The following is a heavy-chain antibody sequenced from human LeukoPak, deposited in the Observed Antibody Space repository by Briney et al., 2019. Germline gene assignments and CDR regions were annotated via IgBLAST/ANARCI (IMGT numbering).Heavy chain of an antibody. J-gene: IGHJ3*02. D-gene: IGHD2-2*01. Sequence: SVKVSCKASGGTFSSYAISWVRQALGQGLEWMGGIIPIFGTANYAQKFQGRVTITADESTSTAYMELSSLRSEDTAVYYCARGAVPAAIGPAFDIWGQGTMVTVSS. CDR2: IIPIFGTA. V-gene: IGHV1-69*13. CDR3: ARGAVPAAIGPAFDI. CDR1: GGTFSSYA.